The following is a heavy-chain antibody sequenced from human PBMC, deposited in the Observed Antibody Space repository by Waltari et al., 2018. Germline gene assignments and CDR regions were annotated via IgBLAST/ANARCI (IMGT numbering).Heavy chain of an antibody. Sequence: QVQLQESGPGLVKPSETLSLTCAVSGYSLSRGYYWGWIRQPPGKGLEWIGSIYHSGSTYYNPSLKSRVTISVDTSKNQFSLKLSSVTAADTAVYYCARSIGRFSYWYFDLWGRGTLVTVSS. CDR1: GYSLSRGYY. J-gene: IGHJ2*01. CDR2: IYHSGST. D-gene: IGHD3-16*01. CDR3: ARSIGRFSYWYFDL. V-gene: IGHV4-38-2*01.